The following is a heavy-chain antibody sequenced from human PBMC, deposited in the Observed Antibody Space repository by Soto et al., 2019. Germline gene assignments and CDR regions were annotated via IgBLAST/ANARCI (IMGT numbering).Heavy chain of an antibody. CDR3: ARALTLDYFDY. Sequence: QVQLQESGPGLVKPSQTLSLTCTVSGGSISSGGYYWSWIRQHPGKGLEWIGYIYYSGSTYYNPYLTSRGTLAVDTSKNQFSLKLSSVTAADTAVYYCARALTLDYFDYWGQGTLVTVSS. CDR2: IYYSGST. V-gene: IGHV4-31*03. CDR1: GGSISSGGYY. J-gene: IGHJ4*02.